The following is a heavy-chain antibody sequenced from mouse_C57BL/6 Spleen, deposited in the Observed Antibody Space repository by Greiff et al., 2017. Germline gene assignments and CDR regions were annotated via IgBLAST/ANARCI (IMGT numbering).Heavy chain of an antibody. V-gene: IGHV1-80*01. CDR1: GYAFSSYW. Sequence: QVQLQQSGAELVKPGASVKISCKASGYAFSSYWMNWVKQRPGKGLEWIGQLYPGDGDTNYNGKFKGKATLTADKSSSTAYMQLSSLTSEDSAVYFCARWRNYYGSSYGGDYWGQGTSVTVSS. CDR2: LYPGDGDT. CDR3: ARWRNYYGSSYGGDY. J-gene: IGHJ4*01. D-gene: IGHD1-1*01.